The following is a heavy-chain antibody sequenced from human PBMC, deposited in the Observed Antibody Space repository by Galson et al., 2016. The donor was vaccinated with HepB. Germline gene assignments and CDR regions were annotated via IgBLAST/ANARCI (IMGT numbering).Heavy chain of an antibody. J-gene: IGHJ4*02. CDR2: TYYRSKWYN. Sequence: CAISGDSVSSNSAAWNWIRQSLSRGLEWLGRTYYRSKWYNDYAVSVKSRININPDTSKNQFSLQLNSVLPEDTAMYYCASGTWDSGLKWWGQGTPVTVSS. V-gene: IGHV6-1*01. CDR3: ASGTWDSGLKW. D-gene: IGHD1-26*01. CDR1: GDSVSSNSAA.